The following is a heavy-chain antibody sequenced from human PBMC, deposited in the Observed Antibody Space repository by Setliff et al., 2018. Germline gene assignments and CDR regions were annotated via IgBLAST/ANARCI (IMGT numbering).Heavy chain of an antibody. Sequence: SETLSLTCTVSGASITNINYYWGLIRQPPGKGLEWIGSIFYSGRTFYNPSLKSRVTMSVDTSKNQFSLKLNSVTAADTATYYCARDRSYYASGSFTKWFDYWGQGALVTVSS. CDR2: IFYSGRT. CDR1: GASITNINYY. D-gene: IGHD3-10*01. CDR3: ARDRSYYASGSFTKWFDY. J-gene: IGHJ4*02. V-gene: IGHV4-39*07.